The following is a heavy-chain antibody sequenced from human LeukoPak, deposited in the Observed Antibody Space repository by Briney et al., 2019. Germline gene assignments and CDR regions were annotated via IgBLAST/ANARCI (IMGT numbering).Heavy chain of an antibody. D-gene: IGHD4-17*01. J-gene: IGHJ5*02. CDR1: GFTFSSYE. CDR2: ISSSGSTI. V-gene: IGHV3-48*03. CDR3: AREAGLYGDYARRFDP. Sequence: GGSLRLSCAASGFTFSSYEMNWVRQAPGKGLEWVSYISSSGSTIYYADSVEGRFTISRDNAKNSLYLQMNSLRAEDTAVYYCAREAGLYGDYARRFDPWGQGTLVTVSS.